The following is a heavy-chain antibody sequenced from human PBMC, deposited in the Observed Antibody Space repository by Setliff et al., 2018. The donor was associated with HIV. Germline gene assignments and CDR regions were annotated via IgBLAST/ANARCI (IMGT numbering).Heavy chain of an antibody. J-gene: IGHJ6*03. V-gene: IGHV3-48*04. D-gene: IGHD1-1*01. CDR1: GFTFSSYS. CDR3: AALITITDYYYYYYMDV. Sequence: GGSLRLSCAASGFTFSSYSMNWVRQTPGKGLEWVSYISSSDTTIYYADSVKGRFTISRDNAKNSLYLQMNSLRAEDTAVYYCAALITITDYYYYYYMDVWGKGTTVTVSS. CDR2: ISSSDTTI.